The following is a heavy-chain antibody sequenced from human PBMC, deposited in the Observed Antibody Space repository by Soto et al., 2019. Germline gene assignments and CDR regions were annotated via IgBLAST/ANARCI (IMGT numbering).Heavy chain of an antibody. Sequence: GESLKISCKGSGYSFTSYWISWVRQMPGKGLEWMGRIDPSDSYTNYSPSFQGHVTISADKSISTAYLQWSSLKASDTAMYYCARHPRSSSLYDILTAIDYWGPGTLVTLAS. V-gene: IGHV5-10-1*01. CDR1: GYSFTSYW. D-gene: IGHD3-9*01. CDR2: IDPSDSYT. J-gene: IGHJ4*02. CDR3: ARHPRSSSLYDILTAIDY.